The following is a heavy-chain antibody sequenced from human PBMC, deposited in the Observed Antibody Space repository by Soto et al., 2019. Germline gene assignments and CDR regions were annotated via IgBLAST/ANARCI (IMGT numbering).Heavy chain of an antibody. CDR3: ARDPRKLPTQPIYSGYPVDGMDV. CDR2: INPNSGGT. Sequence: GESLKISCKASGYTFTGYYMHWVRQAPGQGLEWMGWINPNSGGTNYAQKFQGWVTMTRDTSISTAYMELSRLRSDDTAVYYCARDPRKLPTQPIYSGYPVDGMDVWGQGTTVTVSS. D-gene: IGHD5-12*01. V-gene: IGHV1-2*04. CDR1: GYTFTGYY. J-gene: IGHJ6*02.